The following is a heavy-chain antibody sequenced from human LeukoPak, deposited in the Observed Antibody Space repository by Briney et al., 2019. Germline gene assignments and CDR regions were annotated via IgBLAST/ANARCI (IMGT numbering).Heavy chain of an antibody. CDR3: ARGALRGKSYDY. Sequence: PSETPSLTCAVYGGSFSGYYWSWVRQPPGKGLEWVGEINHSGSTNYNPSLKSRVTISVDTSKNQLSLKLSSVTAADTAVYYCARGALRGKSYDYWGQGTLVTVSS. J-gene: IGHJ4*02. D-gene: IGHD4-17*01. V-gene: IGHV4-34*01. CDR2: INHSGST. CDR1: GGSFSGYY.